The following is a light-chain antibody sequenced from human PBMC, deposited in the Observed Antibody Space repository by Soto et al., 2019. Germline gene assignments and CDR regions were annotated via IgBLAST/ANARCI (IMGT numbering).Light chain of an antibody. V-gene: IGKV1-39*01. Sequence: IQMTHSPSSLSASVGDRVTITCRASQSISSCLNWYQQKPGKAPKLLIYAASNRGTGIPARFSGSGSGTDSSLTISSLEAEDVAVDYCQQRSSWPLTFGGGTKVDIK. CDR2: AAS. CDR3: QQRSSWPLT. CDR1: QSISSC. J-gene: IGKJ4*01.